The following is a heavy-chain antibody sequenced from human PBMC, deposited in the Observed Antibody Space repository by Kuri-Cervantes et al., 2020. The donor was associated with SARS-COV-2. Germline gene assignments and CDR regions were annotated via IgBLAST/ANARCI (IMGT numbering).Heavy chain of an antibody. D-gene: IGHD2-21*01. CDR1: GYTFTGYY. CDR2: INPNSGGT. J-gene: IGHJ4*02. CDR3: YCAPKEGFDS. Sequence: ASVKVSCKASGYTFTGYYMHWVRQAPGQGLEWMGWINPNSGGTNYAQKFQGRVTMTRDTSISTAYMELSRLTSEDTAIYYCYCAPKEGFDSWGQGTRVTVSS. V-gene: IGHV1-2*02.